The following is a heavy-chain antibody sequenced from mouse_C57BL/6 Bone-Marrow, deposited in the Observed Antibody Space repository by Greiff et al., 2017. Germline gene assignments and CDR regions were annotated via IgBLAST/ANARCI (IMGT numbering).Heavy chain of an antibody. V-gene: IGHV1-4*01. CDR2: INPSSGYT. Sequence: QVQLKESGAELARPGASVKMSCKASGYTFTSYTMHWVKQRPGQGLEWIGYINPSSGYTKYNQKFKDKATLTADKSSSTAYMQLSSLTSEDSAVYYCARDGPNPDARDYWGQGTSVTVSS. J-gene: IGHJ4*01. CDR1: GYTFTSYT. CDR3: ARDGPNPDARDY. D-gene: IGHD2-3*01.